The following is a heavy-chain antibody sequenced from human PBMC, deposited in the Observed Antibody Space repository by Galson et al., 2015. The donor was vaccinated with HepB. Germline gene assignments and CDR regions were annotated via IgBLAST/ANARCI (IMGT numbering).Heavy chain of an antibody. CDR1: GYTFTNYG. J-gene: IGHJ5*02. CDR2: INIYNGNT. Sequence: SVKVSCKASGYTFTNYGINWVRQAPGQGLEWMGWINIYNGNTNYAQKFQGRVTMTRETSTGTAYLVLRSLRSDDTAVYYCARDYMVTTKKWLDPWGQGTLVTVSS. V-gene: IGHV1-18*01. D-gene: IGHD2-21*02. CDR3: ARDYMVTTKKWLDP.